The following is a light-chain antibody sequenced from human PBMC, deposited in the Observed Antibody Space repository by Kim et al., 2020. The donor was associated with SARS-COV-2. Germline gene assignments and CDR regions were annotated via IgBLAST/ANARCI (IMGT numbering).Light chain of an antibody. Sequence: PGEIATLACSASQNSDTYLAWYQQRPGQAPRLLVYDASNRATGVPDRFSGSGSGTDFTLTISSLEPEDFSIYYCQQRNSWQPAVTFGGGTKVDIK. J-gene: IGKJ4*01. CDR1: QNSDTY. CDR3: QQRNSWQPAVT. CDR2: DAS. V-gene: IGKV3-11*01.